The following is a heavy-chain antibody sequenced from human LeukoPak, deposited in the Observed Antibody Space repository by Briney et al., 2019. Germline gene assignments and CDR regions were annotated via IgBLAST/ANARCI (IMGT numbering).Heavy chain of an antibody. V-gene: IGHV1-69*13. Sequence: APVKVSCKASGGTFSSYAISWVRQAPGQGLEWMGGIIPIFGTANYAQKFQGRVTITADESTSTAYMELSSLRSEDTAVYYCARANVVSGLFDYWGQGTLVTVSS. CDR1: GGTFSSYA. CDR2: IIPIFGTA. CDR3: ARANVVSGLFDY. D-gene: IGHD2-2*01. J-gene: IGHJ4*02.